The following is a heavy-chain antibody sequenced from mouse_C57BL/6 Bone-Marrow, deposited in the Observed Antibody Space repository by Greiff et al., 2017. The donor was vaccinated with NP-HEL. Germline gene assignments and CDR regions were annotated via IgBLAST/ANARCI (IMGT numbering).Heavy chain of an antibody. CDR1: GFTFSDYG. V-gene: IGHV5-15*01. D-gene: IGHD1-1*01. Sequence: EVQGVESGGGLVQPGGSLKLSCAASGFTFSDYGMAWVRQAPRKGPEWVAFISNLAYSIYYADTVTGRFTISRGNAKNTLYLEMSSLRSEDTAMYYCARQGVYYGTLYAMDYWGQGTSVTVSS. CDR2: ISNLAYSI. CDR3: ARQGVYYGTLYAMDY. J-gene: IGHJ4*01.